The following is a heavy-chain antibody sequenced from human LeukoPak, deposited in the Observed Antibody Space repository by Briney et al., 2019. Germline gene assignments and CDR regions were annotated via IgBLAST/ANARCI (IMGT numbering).Heavy chain of an antibody. CDR1: GGSISSGGYY. J-gene: IGHJ5*02. Sequence: SETLSLTCTVSGGSISSGGYYWSWIRQPPGKGLEWIGYIYHSGSTYYNPSLKSRVTISVDRSKNQFSLKLSSVTAADTAVYYCAREEYCSSTSCYSGWFDPWGQGTLVTVSS. V-gene: IGHV4-30-2*01. CDR2: IYHSGST. D-gene: IGHD2-2*02. CDR3: AREEYCSSTSCYSGWFDP.